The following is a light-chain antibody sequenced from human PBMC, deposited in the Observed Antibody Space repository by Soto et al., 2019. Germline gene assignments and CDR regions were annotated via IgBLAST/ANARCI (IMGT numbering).Light chain of an antibody. J-gene: IGKJ4*01. Sequence: EIVLTQSPATLSLSPGERATLSCRASQSVNTYLAWYQQKPGQAPRLLIYDASSRATGIPARFSGSGSGTDFTLTISSLEPEDFAGYYCQQRSNWPPLTIGGGTKVEIK. CDR1: QSVNTY. CDR3: QQRSNWPPLT. V-gene: IGKV3-11*01. CDR2: DAS.